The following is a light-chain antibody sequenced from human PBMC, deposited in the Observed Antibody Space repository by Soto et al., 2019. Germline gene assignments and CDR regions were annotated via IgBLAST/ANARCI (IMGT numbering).Light chain of an antibody. CDR3: CSYAGSYSWV. CDR1: TSDVGDYKY. J-gene: IGLJ3*02. V-gene: IGLV2-11*01. CDR2: DVT. Sequence: QSVLTQPRSVSGSPGQSVTISCTATTSDVGDYKYVSWYQQHPGKAPKLMIFDVTQRPSGVPDRFSGSKSGNTASLTISGLQAEDEADYYCCSYAGSYSWVFGGGTKLTVL.